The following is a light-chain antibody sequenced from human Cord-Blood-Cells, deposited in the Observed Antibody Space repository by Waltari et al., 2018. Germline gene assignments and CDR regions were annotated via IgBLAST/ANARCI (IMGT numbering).Light chain of an antibody. CDR3: SSYTSSSTYV. CDR1: SSAVGGYHY. CDR2: DVS. Sequence: QSALTQLASVSRSPAQSLPISCTGTSSAVGGYHYVSCYQQHPGKAPKLMIYDVSKRPSGVSNRFSGSKSGNTASLTISGLQAEDEADYYCSSYTSSSTYVFGTGTKVTVL. J-gene: IGLJ1*01. V-gene: IGLV2-14*01.